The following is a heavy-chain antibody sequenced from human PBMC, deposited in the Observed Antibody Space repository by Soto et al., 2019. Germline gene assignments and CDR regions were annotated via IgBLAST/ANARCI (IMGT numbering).Heavy chain of an antibody. Sequence: GASVKVSCKASGYTFTGYYMHWVRQAPGQGLEWMGWINPNSGGTNYAQKFQGWVTMTRDTSISTAYMELSRLRSDDTAVYYCARTSSSSSSWYHDWFDPWGQGTLVTVSS. CDR1: GYTFTGYY. CDR2: INPNSGGT. D-gene: IGHD6-13*01. CDR3: ARTSSSSSSWYHDWFDP. J-gene: IGHJ5*02. V-gene: IGHV1-2*04.